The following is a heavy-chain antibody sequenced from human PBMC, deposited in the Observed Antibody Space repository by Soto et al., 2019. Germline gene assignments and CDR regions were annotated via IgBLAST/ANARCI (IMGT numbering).Heavy chain of an antibody. CDR3: ASLGYCSGGSCYWDFDY. V-gene: IGHV4-39*01. CDR1: GGSISSSSYY. D-gene: IGHD2-15*01. J-gene: IGHJ4*02. CDR2: IYYSGST. Sequence: SETLSLTCTVSGGSISSSSYYWGWIRQPPGKGLEWIGSIYYSGSTYYNPSLKSRVTMSVDTSKNQFSLKLSSVTAADTAVYYCASLGYCSGGSCYWDFDYWGQGTLVTVSS.